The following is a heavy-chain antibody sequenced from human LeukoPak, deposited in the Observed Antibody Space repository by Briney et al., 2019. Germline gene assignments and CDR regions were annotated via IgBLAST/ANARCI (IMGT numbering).Heavy chain of an antibody. CDR2: IIPIFGTA. CDR1: GGTFSSNA. Sequence: GSSVKVSCKASGGTFSSNAISWVRQVPGQGLEWMGGIIPIFGTANYAQKFQGRVTITTDESTSTAYMELSSLRSEDTAVYYCATRRDIVVVVAAPWDYYMDVWGKGTTVTVSS. J-gene: IGHJ6*03. D-gene: IGHD2-15*01. V-gene: IGHV1-69*05. CDR3: ATRRDIVVVVAAPWDYYMDV.